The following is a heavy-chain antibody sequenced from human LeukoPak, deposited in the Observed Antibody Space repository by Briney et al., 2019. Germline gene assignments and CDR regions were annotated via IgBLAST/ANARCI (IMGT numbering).Heavy chain of an antibody. D-gene: IGHD4-11*01. V-gene: IGHV3-64*01. CDR2: ISSNGGRT. Sequence: QSGGSLRLSCAASGFTFSSYAMHWVRQAPGKGLESVSAISSNGGRTYYANSVKGRFTISRDNSKNTLYLQMGSLRAEDMAVYYCARDSLVTPAGPYWYFDLWGRGTLVTVSS. CDR3: ARDSLVTPAGPYWYFDL. J-gene: IGHJ2*01. CDR1: GFTFSSYA.